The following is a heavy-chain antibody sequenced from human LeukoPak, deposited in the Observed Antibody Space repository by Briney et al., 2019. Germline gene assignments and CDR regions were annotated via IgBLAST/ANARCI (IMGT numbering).Heavy chain of an antibody. CDR1: GFTFSSYA. CDR3: ARGATVGSLDY. Sequence: GVSLRLSCAASGFTFSSYAMHWVRQAPGKGLEWVAVISYDGSNKYYADSVKGRFTISRDNSKNTLYLQMNSLRAEDTAVYYCARGATVGSLDYWGQGTLVTVSS. V-gene: IGHV3-30-3*01. J-gene: IGHJ4*02. CDR2: ISYDGSNK. D-gene: IGHD4-23*01.